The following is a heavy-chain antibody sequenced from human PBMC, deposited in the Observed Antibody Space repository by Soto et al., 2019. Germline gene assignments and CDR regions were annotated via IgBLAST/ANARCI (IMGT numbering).Heavy chain of an antibody. V-gene: IGHV5-51*01. D-gene: IGHD4-17*01. CDR1: GYSFTSYW. Sequence: GESLKISCKGSGYSFTSYWIGWVRQMPGKGLEWMGIIYPGDSDTRYSPSFQGQVTISADKSISTAYLQWSSLKASDTAMYYCARRSTVTTWGYGMDVWGQGTTVTVSS. CDR2: IYPGDSDT. J-gene: IGHJ6*02. CDR3: ARRSTVTTWGYGMDV.